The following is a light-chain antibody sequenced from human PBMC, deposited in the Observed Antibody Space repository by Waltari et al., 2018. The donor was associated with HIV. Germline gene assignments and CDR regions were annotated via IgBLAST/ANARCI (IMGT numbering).Light chain of an antibody. Sequence: AIQMTQSPSSLSASVGDRVTITCRASQGMRNDLGGYQQKPGKPPKLLSYAASSLQSGVPSRFSCSGSGTDFTFTISSLQPEDFETYYCLQDYNYPRTFGQGTKVEIK. CDR1: QGMRND. CDR2: AAS. J-gene: IGKJ1*01. V-gene: IGKV1-6*01. CDR3: LQDYNYPRT.